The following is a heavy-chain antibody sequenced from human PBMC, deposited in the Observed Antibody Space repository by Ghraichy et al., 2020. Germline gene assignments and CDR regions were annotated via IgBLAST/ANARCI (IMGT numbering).Heavy chain of an antibody. J-gene: IGHJ6*02. CDR1: GGSFSGYY. CDR2: INHSGST. V-gene: IGHV4-34*01. CDR3: ARGGRYRLVPYGMDV. D-gene: IGHD2-2*01. Sequence: SETLSLTCAVYGGSFSGYYWSWIRQPPGKGLEWIGEINHSGSTNYNPSLKSRVTISVDTSKNQFSLKLSSVTAADTAVYYCARGGRYRLVPYGMDVWGQGTTVTVSS.